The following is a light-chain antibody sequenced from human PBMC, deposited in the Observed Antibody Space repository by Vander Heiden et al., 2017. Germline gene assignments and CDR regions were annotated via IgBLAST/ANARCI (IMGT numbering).Light chain of an antibody. CDR2: SAS. J-gene: IGKJ3*01. CDR3: QKYNTAPFT. CDR1: QGIDNY. V-gene: IGKV1-27*01. Sequence: DIQMTQSPSSLSASVGERVTITCRASQGIDNYLAWYQQEPGKVPKLLIQSASTLQSGVPARFSGSGSGTDFTLTISSLQPEDVATYYCQKYNTAPFTFGPGTKVDIK.